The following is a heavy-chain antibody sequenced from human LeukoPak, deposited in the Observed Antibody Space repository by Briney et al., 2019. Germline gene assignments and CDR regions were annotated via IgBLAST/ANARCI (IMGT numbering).Heavy chain of an antibody. J-gene: IGHJ4*02. CDR1: GFTVSNNY. V-gene: IGHV3-53*01. Sequence: GGSLRLSCAASGFTVSNNYMSWVRQAPEKGLEWVSVIYSDGSTYYANSVKGRFTISRDNSKNTLYLQMNSLRAEDTAVYYCARTYYYDSSGYSFDYWGQGTLVTVSS. D-gene: IGHD3-22*01. CDR3: ARTYYYDSSGYSFDY. CDR2: IYSDGST.